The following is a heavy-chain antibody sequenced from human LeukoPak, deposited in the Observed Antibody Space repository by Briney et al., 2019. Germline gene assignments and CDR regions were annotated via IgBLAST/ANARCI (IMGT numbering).Heavy chain of an antibody. D-gene: IGHD3-10*01. V-gene: IGHV4-38-2*02. J-gene: IGHJ4*02. Sequence: PSETLSLTCTVSGYSISSGYYWGWIRQPPGKGLEWIGSIYHSGSTYYNPSLKSRVTISVDTSKNQFSLKLSSVTAADTAVYYCARDGIMVRGVWGQGTLVTVSS. CDR3: ARDGIMVRGV. CDR2: IYHSGST. CDR1: GYSISSGYY.